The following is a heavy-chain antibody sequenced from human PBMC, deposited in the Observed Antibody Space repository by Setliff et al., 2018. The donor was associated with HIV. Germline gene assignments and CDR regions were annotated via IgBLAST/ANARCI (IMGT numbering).Heavy chain of an antibody. CDR3: ARQPRWLQFPRYFDY. J-gene: IGHJ4*02. CDR1: GGSVSGYY. V-gene: IGHV4-34*01. D-gene: IGHD5-12*01. Sequence: TSETLSLTCAVYGGSVSGYYWSWIRQPPGKGLEWIASIHYTGRTYYNPSLKSRVSTSVDTSKNHLSLKLTSVTAADTAVYYCARQPRWLQFPRYFDYWGQGTLVTVSS. CDR2: IHYTGRT.